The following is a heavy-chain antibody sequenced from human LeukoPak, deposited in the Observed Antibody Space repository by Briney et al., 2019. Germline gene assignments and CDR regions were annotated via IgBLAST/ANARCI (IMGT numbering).Heavy chain of an antibody. D-gene: IGHD3-16*01. J-gene: IGHJ5*02. Sequence: TGGSPRLSCAASGFTFSSYSMNWVRQAPGKGLEWVSYISSSSTIYYADSVKGRFTISRDNAKNSLYLQMNSLRAEDTAVYYCARAEGYGDWFDPWGQGTLVTVSS. CDR3: ARAEGYGDWFDP. CDR1: GFTFSSYS. CDR2: ISSSSTI. V-gene: IGHV3-48*01.